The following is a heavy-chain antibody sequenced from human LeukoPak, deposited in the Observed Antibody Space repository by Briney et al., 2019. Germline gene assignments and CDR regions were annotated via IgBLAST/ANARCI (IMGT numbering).Heavy chain of an antibody. CDR3: AKGGGAAAINLYYYYYMDV. J-gene: IGHJ6*03. D-gene: IGHD2-2*01. V-gene: IGHV3-53*01. Sequence: PGGSLRLSCAASGFTVSSNYMSWVRQAPGKGLEWVSVIYSGGSTYYADSVKGRFTISRDNSKNTLYLQMNSLRAEDTAVYYCAKGGGAAAINLYYYYYMDVWGKGTTVTVSS. CDR1: GFTVSSNY. CDR2: IYSGGST.